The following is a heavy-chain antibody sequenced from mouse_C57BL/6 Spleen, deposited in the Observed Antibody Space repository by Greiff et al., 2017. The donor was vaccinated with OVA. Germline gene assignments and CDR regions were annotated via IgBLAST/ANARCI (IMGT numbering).Heavy chain of an antibody. Sequence: QVQLQQSGAELVKPGASVKISCKASGYAFSSYWMNWVKQRPGKGLEWIGQIYPGDGDTNYNGKFKGKATLTADKSSSTAYMQLCSLTSEDSAVYFCARRAGHSSGFDYWGQGTTLTVSS. V-gene: IGHV1-80*01. CDR3: ARRAGHSSGFDY. CDR1: GYAFSSYW. CDR2: IYPGDGDT. D-gene: IGHD3-2*02. J-gene: IGHJ2*01.